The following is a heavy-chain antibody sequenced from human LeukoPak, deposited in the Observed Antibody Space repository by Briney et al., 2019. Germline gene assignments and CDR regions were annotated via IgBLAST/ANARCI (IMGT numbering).Heavy chain of an antibody. V-gene: IGHV1-46*01. CDR3: AREESGGYY. J-gene: IGHJ4*02. Sequence: AALTLANTASWYTLSKYGVGWVHPGQGHRLEWMGLINPTGSSTNYAQKFRGRVTMTRDTSTSTVYMELSSLRSEDTAVYYCAREESGGYYWGQGTLVTVSS. D-gene: IGHD2-8*02. CDR2: INPTGSST. CDR1: WYTLSKYG.